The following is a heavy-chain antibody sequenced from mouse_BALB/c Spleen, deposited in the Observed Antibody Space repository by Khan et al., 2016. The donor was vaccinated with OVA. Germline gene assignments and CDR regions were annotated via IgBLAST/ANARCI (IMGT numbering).Heavy chain of an antibody. D-gene: IGHD3-3*01. J-gene: IGHJ3*01. CDR3: ERGTFDY. Sequence: VQLKESGPELMKPGASVKISCKASGYSFTTYYMHWVKQSHGKSLEWIGYIDPFNGGNDYNQKFKGKATLTVDKSSSTAYMHLSSLTSEDSAVYYCERGTFDYWGQGTLVTVSA. CDR2: IDPFNGGN. CDR1: GYSFTTYY. V-gene: IGHV1-34*01.